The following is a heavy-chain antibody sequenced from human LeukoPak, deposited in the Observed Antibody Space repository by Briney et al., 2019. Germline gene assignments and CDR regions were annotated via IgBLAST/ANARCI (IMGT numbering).Heavy chain of an antibody. V-gene: IGHV3-53*01. CDR1: GFTVSSNY. J-gene: IGHJ5*02. CDR2: IYSGGST. Sequence: GGSLRLSCAASGFTVSSNYMSWVRQAPGKGLEWVSDIYSGGSTYYADSVKGRFTISRDISKSTLYLQMNSLRVEDTAQYYCAKDKIVGDGRWDFDHWGRGTLVTVSS. CDR3: AKDKIVGDGRWDFDH. D-gene: IGHD1-26*01.